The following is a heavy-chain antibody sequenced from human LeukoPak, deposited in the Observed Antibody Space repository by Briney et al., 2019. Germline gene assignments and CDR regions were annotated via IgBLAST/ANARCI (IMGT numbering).Heavy chain of an antibody. D-gene: IGHD3-3*01. CDR2: IYPGDSDT. CDR1: GYSFTSYW. Sequence: GESLEISCKGSGYSFTSYWIGWVRQMPGKGLEWMGIIYPGDSDTRYSPSFQGQVTISADKSISTAYLQWSSLKASDTAMYYCARSVATFWSGYYYYDYWGQGTLVTVSS. J-gene: IGHJ4*02. V-gene: IGHV5-51*01. CDR3: ARSVATFWSGYYYYDY.